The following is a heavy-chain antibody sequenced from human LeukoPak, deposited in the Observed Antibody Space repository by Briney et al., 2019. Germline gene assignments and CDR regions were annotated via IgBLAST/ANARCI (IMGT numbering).Heavy chain of an antibody. J-gene: IGHJ6*03. D-gene: IGHD3-16*01. Sequence: PSETLSLTCTVSGGSISSGGYYWSWIRQHPGKGLEWIGYIYYSGSTYYNPSLKSRVTISVDTSKNQFSLKLSSVTAADTAVYYCARGPWWGSLGYYYMDVWGKGTTVTVSS. CDR3: ARGPWWGSLGYYYMDV. CDR2: IYYSGST. V-gene: IGHV4-31*03. CDR1: GGSISSGGYY.